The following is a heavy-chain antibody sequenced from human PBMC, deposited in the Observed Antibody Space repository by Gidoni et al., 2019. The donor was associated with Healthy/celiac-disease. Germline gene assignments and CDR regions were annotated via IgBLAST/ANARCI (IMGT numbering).Heavy chain of an antibody. D-gene: IGHD3-10*01. CDR1: GSTFSSYE. CDR3: ARGVWYGELFDDASDI. Sequence: EVQLVASGGGLVQPGGSLRLSCPASGSTFSSYEMNWVRQAPVTGLEWVSYISSSGGTIYYADSVKGRFTISRDNVKNSLYLKMNNLRAEDTAGYYCARGVWYGELFDDASDIWGQGTMVTVSS. CDR2: ISSSGGTI. J-gene: IGHJ3*02. V-gene: IGHV3-48*03.